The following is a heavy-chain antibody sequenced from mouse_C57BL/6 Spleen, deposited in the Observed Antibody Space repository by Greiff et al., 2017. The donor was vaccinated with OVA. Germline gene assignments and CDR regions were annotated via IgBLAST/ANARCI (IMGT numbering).Heavy chain of an antibody. Sequence: QVQLKQSGAELVMPGASVKLSCKASGYTFTSYWMHWVKQRPGQGLEWIGEIDPSDSYTNYNQKFKGKSTLTVDKSSSTAYMQLSSLTSEDSAVYYCARSLYDYDRFAYWGQGTLVTVSA. V-gene: IGHV1-69*01. CDR2: IDPSDSYT. CDR1: GYTFTSYW. J-gene: IGHJ3*01. CDR3: ARSLYDYDRFAY. D-gene: IGHD2-4*01.